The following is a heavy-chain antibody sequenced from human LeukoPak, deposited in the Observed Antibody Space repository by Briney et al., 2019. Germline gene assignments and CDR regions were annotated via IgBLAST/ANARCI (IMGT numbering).Heavy chain of an antibody. D-gene: IGHD3-16*01. CDR2: VNRDGSET. J-gene: IGHJ6*02. V-gene: IGHV3-7*03. CDR3: ARNDGMDV. CDR1: GFALSSHW. Sequence: GGSLRLSCAASGFALSSHWMTWVRQVPGRGPEWVANVNRDGSETYYLDSVKGRFTISKDNAKNSLYLQMNSLRAEDTALYHCARNDGMDVRGQGTTVIVSS.